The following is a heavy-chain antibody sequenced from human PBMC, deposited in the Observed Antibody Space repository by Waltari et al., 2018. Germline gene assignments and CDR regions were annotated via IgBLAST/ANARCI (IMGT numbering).Heavy chain of an antibody. CDR3: ARGTS. Sequence: EVQLVESGGGLVQPGGCLRLCCGASGFTFRSFSMHWVRHAPGKGLEYVSAISTNGGSTYYANSVKGRFTISRDNSKNTLYLQMGSLRTEDMAVYYCARGTSWGQGTLVTVSS. CDR2: ISTNGGST. V-gene: IGHV3-64*01. D-gene: IGHD3-10*01. J-gene: IGHJ5*02. CDR1: GFTFRSFS.